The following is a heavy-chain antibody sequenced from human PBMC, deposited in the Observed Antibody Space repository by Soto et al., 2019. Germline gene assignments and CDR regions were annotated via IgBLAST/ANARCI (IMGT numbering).Heavy chain of an antibody. Sequence: ASGKVSCKASGYTFTTYYIHWGRQAPGQGLEWMGIISPDCCRTSYARKFQGRVTMTRDTSTSTVYMELSSLRSEDTAVYYRATRDPRNYWAQGTLVTVSS. V-gene: IGHV1-46*01. J-gene: IGHJ4*02. CDR1: GYTFTTYY. CDR2: ISPDCCRT. CDR3: ATRDPRNY.